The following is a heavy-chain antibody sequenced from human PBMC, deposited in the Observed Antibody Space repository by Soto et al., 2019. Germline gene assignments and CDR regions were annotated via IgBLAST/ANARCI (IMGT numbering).Heavy chain of an antibody. CDR2: IFANGHT. Sequence: SETLSLTCIVSGGSISEKYWNWVRQPPGKGLEWIGLIFANGHTDYNPSLKSRVTMSLDAPTNQFSLKLTSMTAADTAVYYCVVSLAALRPNWLHLCGPGILVTV. CDR3: VVSLAALRPNWLHL. D-gene: IGHD3-22*01. CDR1: GGSISEKY. V-gene: IGHV4-4*07. J-gene: IGHJ5*02.